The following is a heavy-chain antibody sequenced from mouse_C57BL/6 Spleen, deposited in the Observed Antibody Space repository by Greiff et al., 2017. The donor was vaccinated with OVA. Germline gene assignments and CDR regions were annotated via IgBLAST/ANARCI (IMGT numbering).Heavy chain of an antibody. V-gene: IGHV5-17*01. Sequence: EVKLMESGGGLVKPGGSLKLSCAASGFTFSDYGMHWVRQAPEKGLEWVAYISSGSSTIYYADTVKGRFTISRDNAKNTLFLQMTSLRSEDTAMYYCARGGRYFDVWGTGTTVTVSS. CDR1: GFTFSDYG. CDR2: ISSGSSTI. CDR3: ARGGRYFDV. D-gene: IGHD3-3*01. J-gene: IGHJ1*03.